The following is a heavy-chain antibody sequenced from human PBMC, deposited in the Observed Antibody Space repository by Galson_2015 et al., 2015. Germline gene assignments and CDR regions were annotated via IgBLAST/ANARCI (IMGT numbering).Heavy chain of an antibody. D-gene: IGHD3-10*01. J-gene: IGHJ4*02. CDR2: INYSGST. V-gene: IGHV4-31*03. CDR3: ARVDYYGSGTKTGFDY. Sequence: TLSLTCTVSGGSFSSGGYYWSWIRQHPGKGLEWIGYINYSGSTYYNPSLKSRVIISVDTSKNQFSLKLSSVTAADTAVYYCARVDYYGSGTKTGFDYWGQGTLVTVSS. CDR1: GGSFSSGGYY.